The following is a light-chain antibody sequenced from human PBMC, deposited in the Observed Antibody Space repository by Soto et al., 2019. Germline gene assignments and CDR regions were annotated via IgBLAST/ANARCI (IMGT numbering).Light chain of an antibody. J-gene: IGLJ2*01. Sequence: QSVLTQPPSASGTPGQTITISCSGSMSNTEVHSVHWYQQLPGTAPKLLIYSDTQRPSGVPDRFSGSKSGTSAYLGISGLRSEDEAEYFCAAWDDSLNGRVFGGGTKLTVL. CDR3: AAWDDSLNGRV. V-gene: IGLV1-47*02. CDR2: SDT. CDR1: MSNTEVHS.